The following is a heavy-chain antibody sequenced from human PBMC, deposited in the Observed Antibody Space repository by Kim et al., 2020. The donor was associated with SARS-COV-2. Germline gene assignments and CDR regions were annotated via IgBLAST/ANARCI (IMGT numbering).Heavy chain of an antibody. CDR1: GFTFSNAW. D-gene: IGHD1-26*01. Sequence: GGALRLSCAASGFTFSNAWMSWVRQAPGQGLEWVGRIKSETDGGTTDYAAPGKGRFTISRDESTNTLYLQMNSLKTEDTAVYYCTTGGGTMDYWGQGTLVTVSS. J-gene: IGHJ4*02. V-gene: IGHV3-15*01. CDR2: IKSETDGGTT. CDR3: TTGGGTMDY.